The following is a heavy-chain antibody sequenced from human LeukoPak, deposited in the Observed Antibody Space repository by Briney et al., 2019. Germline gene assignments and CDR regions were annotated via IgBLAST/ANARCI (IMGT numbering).Heavy chain of an antibody. J-gene: IGHJ6*03. CDR2: IYTSGST. CDR3: AREYSSSWSRSYYYYYYMDV. CDR1: GGSISSYY. Sequence: SETLCLTCTVSGGSISSYYWSWIRQPAGKGLEWIGRIYTSGSTNYNPSLKSRVTMSVDTSKNQFSLKLSSVTAADTAVYYCAREYSSSWSRSYYYYYYMDVWGKGTTVTVSS. V-gene: IGHV4-4*07. D-gene: IGHD6-13*01.